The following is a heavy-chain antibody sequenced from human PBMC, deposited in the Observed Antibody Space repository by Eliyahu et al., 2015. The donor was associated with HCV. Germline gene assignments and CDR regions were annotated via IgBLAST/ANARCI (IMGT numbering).Heavy chain of an antibody. CDR1: GFSLNTSGVG. CDR3: AHHVVVPSTEGSCFDP. Sequence: QITLKESGPTLVKPTQTLTLTCTFSGFSLNTSGVGVGWIRQPPGKALEWLALIYWDDDKRYSPSLKSRLTITKDTSKNQVLLTMTNMDPVDTATYYCAHHVVVPSTEGSCFDPWGQGTLVTVSS. CDR2: IYWDDDK. J-gene: IGHJ5*02. V-gene: IGHV2-5*02. D-gene: IGHD2-15*01.